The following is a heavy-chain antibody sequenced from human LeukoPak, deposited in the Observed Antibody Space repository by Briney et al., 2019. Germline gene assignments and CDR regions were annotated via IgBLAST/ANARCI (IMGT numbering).Heavy chain of an antibody. CDR1: GFTFDDYG. CDR2: ISDNGGSI. CDR3: VKIAPDLP. V-gene: IGHV3-23*01. J-gene: IGHJ5*02. D-gene: IGHD2-21*01. Sequence: PGGSLRLSCAASGFTFDDYGMSWVRQAPGKGLEWVSAISDNGGSIFYADSVKGRFTISRDNSKNSLYLQMNSLRADDTAVYYCVKIAPDLPWGQGTLVTVS.